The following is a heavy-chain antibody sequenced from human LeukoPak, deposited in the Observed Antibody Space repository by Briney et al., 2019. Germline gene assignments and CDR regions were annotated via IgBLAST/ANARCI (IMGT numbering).Heavy chain of an antibody. V-gene: IGHV3-7*05. CDR2: IKQDGSKT. Sequence: GGSLRLSCAAPGFTISAYWMSWVRQAPGKGLEWVANIKQDGSKTYYVDSVKGRFTISRDNAKNSLYLQMNSLRAEDTAVYYCARISIAAAGDFDYWGQGTLVTVSS. CDR3: ARISIAAAGDFDY. J-gene: IGHJ4*02. CDR1: GFTISAYW. D-gene: IGHD6-13*01.